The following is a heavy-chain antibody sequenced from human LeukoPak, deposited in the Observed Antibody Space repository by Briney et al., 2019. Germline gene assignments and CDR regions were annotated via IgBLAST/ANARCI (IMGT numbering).Heavy chain of an antibody. V-gene: IGHV3-11*01. J-gene: IGHJ4*02. CDR1: GFTFSDYY. Sequence: GGSLRLSCAASGFTFSDYYMSWIRQAPGKGLEWVSYISSSGSTICYADSVKGRFTISRDNAKNSLYLQMNSLRAEDTAVYYCARPNYDSSGYFDYWGQGTLVTVSS. CDR3: ARPNYDSSGYFDY. D-gene: IGHD3-22*01. CDR2: ISSSGSTI.